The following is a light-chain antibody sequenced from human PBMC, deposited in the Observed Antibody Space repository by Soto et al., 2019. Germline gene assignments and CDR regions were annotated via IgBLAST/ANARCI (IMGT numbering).Light chain of an antibody. CDR3: CSYAGSSTPYV. J-gene: IGLJ1*01. CDR1: SSDVGSYNL. CDR2: EGS. Sequence: QSALTLPASVSGSPGQSITISCTGTSSDVGSYNLVSWYQQHPGKAPKLMIYEGSKRPSGVSNRFSGSKSGNTASLTISGLQAEDEADYYCCSYAGSSTPYVFGTGTKVTVL. V-gene: IGLV2-23*01.